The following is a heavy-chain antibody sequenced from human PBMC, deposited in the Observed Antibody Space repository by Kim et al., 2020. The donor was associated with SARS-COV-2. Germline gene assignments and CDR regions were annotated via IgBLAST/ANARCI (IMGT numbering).Heavy chain of an antibody. Sequence: GGSLRLSCAASGFTFSNYAMRWVRQAPGKGLEWVSSIGASCSDTYYADSVRGRFTISRDNSKNTVYLQMSSLRADDTAVYYCSRRDASRSFYYGMDVWGQGSTVTVSS. CDR3: SRRDASRSFYYGMDV. CDR2: IGASCSDT. J-gene: IGHJ6*02. D-gene: IGHD6-6*01. CDR1: GFTFSNYA. V-gene: IGHV3-23*01.